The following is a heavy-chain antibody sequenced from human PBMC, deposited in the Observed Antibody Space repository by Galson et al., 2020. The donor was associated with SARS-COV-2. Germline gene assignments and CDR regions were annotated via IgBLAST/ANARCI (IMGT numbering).Heavy chain of an antibody. Sequence: GGSLRLSCAASGFTFDDYAMHWVRQAPGKGLEWVSGISWNSGSIGYADSVKGRFTISRDNAKNSLYLQMNSLRAEDTALYYCTVAGTGSYYYYGMDVWGQGTTVTVSS. V-gene: IGHV3-9*01. D-gene: IGHD6-19*01. J-gene: IGHJ6*02. CDR1: GFTFDDYA. CDR3: TVAGTGSYYYYGMDV. CDR2: ISWNSGSI.